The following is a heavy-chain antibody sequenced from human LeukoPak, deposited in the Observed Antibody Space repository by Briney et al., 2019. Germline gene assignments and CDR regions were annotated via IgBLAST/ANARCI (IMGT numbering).Heavy chain of an antibody. Sequence: ASVKVSCKASGYTFTSYYMRWVRQAPGQGLEWMGIINPSGGSTSYAQKFQGRVTMTRDTSTSTVYMELSSLRSEDTAVYYCARVATVTRGDYWGQGTLVTVSS. V-gene: IGHV1-46*01. D-gene: IGHD4-17*01. CDR2: INPSGGST. CDR3: ARVATVTRGDY. J-gene: IGHJ4*02. CDR1: GYTFTSYY.